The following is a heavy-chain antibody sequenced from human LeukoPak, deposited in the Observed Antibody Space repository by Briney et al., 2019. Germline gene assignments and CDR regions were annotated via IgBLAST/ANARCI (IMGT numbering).Heavy chain of an antibody. J-gene: IGHJ4*02. CDR3: TRDFDFSSAI. V-gene: IGHV3-74*01. D-gene: IGHD3-3*01. CDR1: GFTFSSYW. CDR2: ISPDGSTT. Sequence: GGSLRLSCAASGFTFSSYWMHWVRQAPGKGLAWVSRISPDGSTTGHADSVKGRFTTSRDNAKNTLFLRMNSLRAEDTAVYYCTRDFDFSSAIWGQGTLVTVSS.